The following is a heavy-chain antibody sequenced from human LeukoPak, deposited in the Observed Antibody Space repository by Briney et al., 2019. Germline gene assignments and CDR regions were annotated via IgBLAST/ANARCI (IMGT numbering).Heavy chain of an antibody. D-gene: IGHD4-23*01. CDR3: ARAHYLRWLTRSYFDY. J-gene: IGHJ4*02. Sequence: SETLSLTCTVSGGSISSYYWSWIRQPPGKGLEWIGYIYYSGSTNYNPSLKSRVTISVDTSKNQFSLKLSSVTAADTAVYYCARAHYLRWLTRSYFDYWGQGTLVTVSS. CDR1: GGSISSYY. CDR2: IYYSGST. V-gene: IGHV4-59*08.